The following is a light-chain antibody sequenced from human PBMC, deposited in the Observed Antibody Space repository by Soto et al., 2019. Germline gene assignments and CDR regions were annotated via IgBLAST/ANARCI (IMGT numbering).Light chain of an antibody. J-gene: IGKJ1*01. CDR3: QQYGNSPRT. V-gene: IGKV3-20*01. CDR2: GAF. CDR1: QSVSGSY. Sequence: EIVLTQSPGTLSLSPGERATLSCRASQSVSGSYLAWYQQKPGQAPRLLIYGAFHRATAIPDRFSGSGSGTDFTLTISRLEPEDFAVYYGQQYGNSPRTFGQGTNVEIK.